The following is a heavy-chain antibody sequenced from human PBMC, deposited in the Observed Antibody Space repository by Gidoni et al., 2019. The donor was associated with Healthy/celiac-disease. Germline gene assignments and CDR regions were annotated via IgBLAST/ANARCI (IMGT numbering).Heavy chain of an antibody. D-gene: IGHD2-21*02. CDR3: ARVYCGGDCGWFDP. CDR2: IYYSGST. Sequence: QVQLQESGPGLVNPSATLSLTCPVSCVSISSYYWSWIRQPPGKGLEWIGYIYYSGSTNYNPSFKSRVNISVDTFKNQFSLKLSSVTAAETAVYYCARVYCGGDCGWFDPWGQGTLVTVSS. J-gene: IGHJ5*02. CDR1: CVSISSYY. V-gene: IGHV4-59*01.